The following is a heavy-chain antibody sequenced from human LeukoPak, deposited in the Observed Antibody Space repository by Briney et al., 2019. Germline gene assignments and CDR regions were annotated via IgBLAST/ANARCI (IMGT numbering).Heavy chain of an antibody. CDR2: IYYSGST. V-gene: IGHV4-31*03. Sequence: SETLSLTCTVSGGSISSGGYYWSWIRQHPWKGLEWIGYIYYSGSTYYNPSLESRVTISVDTSKNQFSLKLSSVTAADTAVYYCQRVRSYDFWSGYFGPTALFDYWGQGTLVTVSS. D-gene: IGHD3-3*01. CDR1: GGSISSGGYY. CDR3: QRVRSYDFWSGYFGPTALFDY. J-gene: IGHJ4*02.